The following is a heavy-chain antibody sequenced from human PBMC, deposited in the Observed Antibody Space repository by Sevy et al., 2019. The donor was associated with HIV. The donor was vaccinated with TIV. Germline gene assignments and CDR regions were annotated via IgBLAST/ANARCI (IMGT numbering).Heavy chain of an antibody. CDR3: ASGSDILTGYYSVAFDI. J-gene: IGHJ3*02. CDR2: ISAYNGNT. D-gene: IGHD3-9*01. Sequence: ASVKVSCKASGYTFTSYGISWVRQAPGQGLEWMGWISAYNGNTNYAQKLQGRVTMTTDTSTSTAYMELRSLRSDDTAVYYCASGSDILTGYYSVAFDIWGQGTMVTVSS. CDR1: GYTFTSYG. V-gene: IGHV1-18*01.